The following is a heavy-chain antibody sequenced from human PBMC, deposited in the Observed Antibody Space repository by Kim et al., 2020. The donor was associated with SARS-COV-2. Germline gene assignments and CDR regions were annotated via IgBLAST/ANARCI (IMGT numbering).Heavy chain of an antibody. J-gene: IGHJ4*02. CDR1: GDSITNGNYY. D-gene: IGHD6-19*01. CDR2: ISSRGTA. CDR3: AKRRADSGGWAFDY. Sequence: SETLSLTCSVSGDSITNGNYYWGWIRQSPGKGLEWIGSISSRGTAYYNPSLRSRVAISVDTSKNQFSLRLSSVTATETAVFYCAKRRADSGGWAFDYWGQGILVTVSS. V-gene: IGHV4-39*01.